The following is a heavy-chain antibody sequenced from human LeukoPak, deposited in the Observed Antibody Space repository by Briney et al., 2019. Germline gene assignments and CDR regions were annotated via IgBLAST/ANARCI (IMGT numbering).Heavy chain of an antibody. CDR3: HTQHLVPDESNSSSWYETGAFYI. CDR1: GFTFSHAW. D-gene: IGHD6-13*01. CDR2: IISKTDRGTT. V-gene: IGHV3-15*01. Sequence: GGCLRLSCAASGFTFSHAWMTWVRQAPGKGLEWVGCIISKTDRGTTDYAVPVKCRFTISRDYSKNMLGLQMSSLKAEDTALYYCHTQHLVPDESNSSSWYETGAFYIWGQGKMVTVSS. J-gene: IGHJ3*02.